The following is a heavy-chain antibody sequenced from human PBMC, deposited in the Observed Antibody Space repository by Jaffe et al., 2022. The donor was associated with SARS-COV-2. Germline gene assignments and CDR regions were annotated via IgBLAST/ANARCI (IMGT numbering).Heavy chain of an antibody. J-gene: IGHJ5*02. CDR2: IYYSGST. CDR3: ARHNSSTWTNWFDP. CDR1: GGSISSYF. Sequence: QVQLQESGPGLVKPSETLSLTCTVSGGSISSYFWSWIRQPPGKGLEWIGYIYYSGSTHYNPSLKSRVTISVETSKNQFSLKLSSVTAADTAVYYCARHNSSTWTNWFDPWGQGTLVTVSS. D-gene: IGHD2-2*01. V-gene: IGHV4-59*08.